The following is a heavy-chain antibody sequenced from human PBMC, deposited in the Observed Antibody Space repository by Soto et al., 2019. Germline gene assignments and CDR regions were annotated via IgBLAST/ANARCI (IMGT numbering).Heavy chain of an antibody. D-gene: IGHD6-6*01. Sequence: ASVKVSCKASGGTFSSYATSWVRQAPGQGLEWMGGIIPIFGTANYAQKFQGRVTITADESTSTAYMELSSLRSEDTAVYYCAREAGDSSPSDAFDIWGQGTMVTVSS. CDR3: AREAGDSSPSDAFDI. J-gene: IGHJ3*02. CDR2: IIPIFGTA. V-gene: IGHV1-69*13. CDR1: GGTFSSYA.